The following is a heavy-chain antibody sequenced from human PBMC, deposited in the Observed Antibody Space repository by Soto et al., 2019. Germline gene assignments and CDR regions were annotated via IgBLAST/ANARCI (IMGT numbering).Heavy chain of an antibody. V-gene: IGHV3-23*01. CDR1: GFTFSSYA. Sequence: GGSLRLSCAASGFTFSSYAMSWVRQAPGKGLEWVSAISGSGGSTYYADSVKGRFTISRDNSKNTLYLQMNSLRAEDTAVYYCAKGGVGYDFWSGYYKGLGYYYGMDVWGQGTTVTVSS. D-gene: IGHD3-3*01. J-gene: IGHJ6*02. CDR2: ISGSGGST. CDR3: AKGGVGYDFWSGYYKGLGYYYGMDV.